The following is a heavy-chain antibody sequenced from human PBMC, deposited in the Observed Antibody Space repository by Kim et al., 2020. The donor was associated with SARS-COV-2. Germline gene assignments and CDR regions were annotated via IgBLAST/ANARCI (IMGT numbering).Heavy chain of an antibody. J-gene: IGHJ6*02. CDR3: AGAAGYYYGMDV. Sequence: SYAQKFQGRVTMNRDKYTSTVYMELSSLGSEDKAVYYCAGAAGYYYGMDVWGQGTTVTVSS. V-gene: IGHV1-46*01. D-gene: IGHD2-15*01.